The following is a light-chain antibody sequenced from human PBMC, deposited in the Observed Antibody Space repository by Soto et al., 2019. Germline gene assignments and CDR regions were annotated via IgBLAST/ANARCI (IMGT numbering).Light chain of an antibody. J-gene: IGLJ3*02. Sequence: QSALTQPPSASGSPGQSVTISCTGSSSDIGGYNYVSWYQQRPGKVPKLIIYEVTKRPSGVPDRFSGSKSGNTASLTISGLQTEDEGDYYCSSFTSSNTWVFGGGTKVTVL. CDR3: SSFTSSNTWV. V-gene: IGLV2-8*01. CDR1: SSDIGGYNY. CDR2: EVT.